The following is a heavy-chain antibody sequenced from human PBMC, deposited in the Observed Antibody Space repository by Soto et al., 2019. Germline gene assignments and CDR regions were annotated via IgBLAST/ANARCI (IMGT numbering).Heavy chain of an antibody. CDR1: GFTVCSNY. J-gene: IGHJ6*02. V-gene: IGHV3-66*01. D-gene: IGHD3-10*01. CDR2: IYSGGST. Sequence: ELQLVESGGGLVQPGGCLRLSCTASGFTVCSNYMSWFRLAAGTGLESVSVIYSGGSTYYADSVKGRFTISRDNSKNTLYLQMNSLRAEDTAVYYCARSLAMVRGVAYYGMDVWGQGTTVTVSS. CDR3: ARSLAMVRGVAYYGMDV.